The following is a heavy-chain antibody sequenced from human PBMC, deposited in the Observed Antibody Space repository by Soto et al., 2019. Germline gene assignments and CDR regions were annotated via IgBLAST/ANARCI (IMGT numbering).Heavy chain of an antibody. CDR2: ISGSGGAT. J-gene: IGHJ4*02. D-gene: IGHD3-22*01. V-gene: IGHV3-23*01. CDR3: AKDRYYDSSSPAFDY. Sequence: EVQLLESGGGLVQPGGSLRLSCAASGVSFRNYAMAWVRQAPGKGLEWVSGISGSGGATYYADFVKGRFAISRDNSNNTLYLQMNSLRAEDTALYFCAKDRYYDSSSPAFDYWSQGALVTVSS. CDR1: GVSFRNYA.